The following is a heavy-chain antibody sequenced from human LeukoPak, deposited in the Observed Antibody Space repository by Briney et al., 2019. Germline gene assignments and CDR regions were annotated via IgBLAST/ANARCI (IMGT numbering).Heavy chain of an antibody. D-gene: IGHD3-10*01. CDR1: GFTVSSDY. CDR3: ASGSGSYRTPYYYMDV. Sequence: GGSLRLSCVASGFTVSSDYMSWVRQAPGKGLEWVSVIYSGGSTYYADSVKGRFTISRDNSKNTLYLQMNSLRAEDTAVYYCASGSGSYRTPYYYMDVWGTGTTVTVSS. V-gene: IGHV3-53*01. CDR2: IYSGGST. J-gene: IGHJ6*03.